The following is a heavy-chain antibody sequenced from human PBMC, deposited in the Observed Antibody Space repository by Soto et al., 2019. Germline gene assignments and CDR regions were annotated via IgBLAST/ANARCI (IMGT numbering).Heavy chain of an antibody. CDR3: ARFWGYGDYPRAGDY. Sequence: PSETLSLTCTVSGGSISSYYWSWIRQPPGKGLEWIGYIYYSGSTNYNPSLKSRVTISVDTSKNQFSLKLSSVPAADTAVYYCARFWGYGDYPRAGDYWGQGTLVPVSS. CDR1: GGSISSYY. CDR2: IYYSGST. D-gene: IGHD4-17*01. V-gene: IGHV4-59*01. J-gene: IGHJ4*02.